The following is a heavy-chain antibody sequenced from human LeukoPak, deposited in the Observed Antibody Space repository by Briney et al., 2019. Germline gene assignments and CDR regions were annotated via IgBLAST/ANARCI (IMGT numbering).Heavy chain of an antibody. CDR1: GGSISSGGYY. Sequence: SATLSLTCTVSGGSISSGGYYWSWIRQHPWKGLEWIGYIYYSGSTYYNPSLKSRVTISVDTSKNQFSLKLSSVTAADTAVYYCATYYCGGDCYSRYYFDYWGQGTPVTVSS. CDR3: ATYYCGGDCYSRYYFDY. V-gene: IGHV4-31*03. D-gene: IGHD2-21*02. J-gene: IGHJ4*02. CDR2: IYYSGST.